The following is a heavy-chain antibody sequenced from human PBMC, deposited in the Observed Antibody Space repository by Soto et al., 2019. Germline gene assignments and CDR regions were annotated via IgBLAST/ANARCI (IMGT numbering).Heavy chain of an antibody. J-gene: IGHJ6*02. CDR1: GYTFTSYA. CDR2: INAGNGNT. D-gene: IGHD5-18*01. CDR3: ARSYVDTAMVTDYYYYGMDV. V-gene: IGHV1-3*01. Sequence: RASVKVSCKASGYTFTSYAMHWVRQAPGQRLEWMGWINAGNGNTKYSQKFQGRVTITRDTSASTAYMELSSLRSEDTAVYYCARSYVDTAMVTDYYYYGMDVWGQGTTVTVSS.